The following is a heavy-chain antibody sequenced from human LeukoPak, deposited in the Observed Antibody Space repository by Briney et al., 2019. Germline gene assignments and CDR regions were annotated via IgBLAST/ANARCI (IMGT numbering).Heavy chain of an antibody. D-gene: IGHD5-12*01. CDR3: ARQGGYDHTPYYFDY. CDR1: GYSFTSYW. Sequence: GEPLKISCKGSGYSFTSYWIGWVRQMPGKGLEWMGIIYPGDSDTRYSPSFQGQVTISADKSISTAYLQWNSLKASDTAMYYCARQGGYDHTPYYFDYWGQGTLVTVSS. V-gene: IGHV5-51*01. J-gene: IGHJ4*02. CDR2: IYPGDSDT.